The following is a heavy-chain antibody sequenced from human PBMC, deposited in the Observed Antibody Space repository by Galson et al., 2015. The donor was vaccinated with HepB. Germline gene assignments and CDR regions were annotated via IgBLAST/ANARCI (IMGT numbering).Heavy chain of an antibody. Sequence: QSGAEVKKPGESLRISCKGSGYSFNAYYIIWVRQMPGKGLEWMGRIEPSESFTNYSPSFQGHVTISADMSTGTAFLQWSSLRASDSAIYFCARLGYSSSFDSWGQGTLVTVSS. CDR3: ARLGYSSSFDS. V-gene: IGHV5-10-1*01. J-gene: IGHJ4*02. CDR2: IEPSESFT. CDR1: GYSFNAYY. D-gene: IGHD5-18*01.